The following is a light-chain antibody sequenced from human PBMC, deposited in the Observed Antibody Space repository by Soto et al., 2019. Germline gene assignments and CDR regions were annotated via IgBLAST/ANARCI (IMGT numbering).Light chain of an antibody. J-gene: IGKJ4*01. Sequence: DIQMTQSPSSLSASVGDRVTITCQASQDIDKFLNWYQQKSGKAPRLLIYDASTLETGVPSRFSGGGSGTEFTFTISSLQPEDIATYYCQQHDDVPHDFGGGTKVEIK. CDR2: DAS. CDR1: QDIDKF. V-gene: IGKV1-33*01. CDR3: QQHDDVPHD.